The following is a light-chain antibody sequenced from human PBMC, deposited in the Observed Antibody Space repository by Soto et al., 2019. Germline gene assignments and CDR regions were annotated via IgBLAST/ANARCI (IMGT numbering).Light chain of an antibody. Sequence: DNQMTQCHSSLSASVGDRFTITCRATQSIYTYLSWYQQKPGKAPKLLISAASSLESGVPSRFSGSGSGTDFSLTIISLQPDDFATYYCQQTYSTPLTFGGGTKVDIK. J-gene: IGKJ4*01. CDR1: QSIYTY. V-gene: IGKV1-39*01. CDR2: AAS. CDR3: QQTYSTPLT.